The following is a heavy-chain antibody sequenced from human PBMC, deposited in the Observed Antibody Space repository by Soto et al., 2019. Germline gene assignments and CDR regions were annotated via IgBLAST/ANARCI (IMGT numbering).Heavy chain of an antibody. V-gene: IGHV4-30-4*01. CDR2: IYYTGST. D-gene: IGHD4-17*01. CDR3: ARIHFGDEPSYYYYGMDV. Sequence: SETLSLTCTVSGGSFSSGDYYWSWVRQPSGKGLEWIEYIYYTGSTFKNPSLKSRVSISIDTSKTQFSLKLSSVTAADTAVYYCARIHFGDEPSYYYYGMDVWGQGTTVTVSS. CDR1: GGSFSSGDYY. J-gene: IGHJ6*02.